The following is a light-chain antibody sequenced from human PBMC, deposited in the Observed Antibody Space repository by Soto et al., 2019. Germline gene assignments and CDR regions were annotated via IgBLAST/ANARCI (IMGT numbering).Light chain of an antibody. CDR2: WAS. Sequence: DIVMTQSPPSLAVSLGERATINCKSSKSVLSSSNNRHYLAWYQQKPGQPPKLLFYWASTRETGVPERFSGSGSGTDFALTISSLQAEDVAVYFCQQYYCTPSTFGQGTKVEIK. V-gene: IGKV4-1*01. CDR1: KSVLSSSNNRHY. CDR3: QQYYCTPST. J-gene: IGKJ4*01.